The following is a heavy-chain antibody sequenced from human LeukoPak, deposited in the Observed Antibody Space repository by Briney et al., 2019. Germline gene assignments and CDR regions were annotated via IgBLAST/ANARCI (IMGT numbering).Heavy chain of an antibody. CDR1: XXXXXXXX. CDR2: ISGSGGST. Sequence: PGXSLXXSCAASXXXXXXXXMSXXXXAXXXXXXXXXXISGSGGSTYCADSVKGRFTISRDNAKNTLYLQMNSLRVEDTAVYYCARGRYLDWLPYFFDYWGQGTLVTVSS. J-gene: IGHJ4*02. V-gene: IGHV3-23*01. CDR3: ARGRYLDWLPYFFDY. D-gene: IGHD3-9*01.